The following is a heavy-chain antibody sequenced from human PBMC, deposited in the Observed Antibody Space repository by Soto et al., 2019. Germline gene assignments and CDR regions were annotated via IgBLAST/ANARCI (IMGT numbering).Heavy chain of an antibody. CDR2: ISSSGSTI. V-gene: IGHV3-11*01. CDR1: GFTFSDYY. J-gene: IGHJ5*01. Sequence: PGGSLRLSCAASGFTFSDYYMSWIRQAPGKGLEWVSYISSSGSTIYYADSVKGRFTISRDNAKNSLYLQMNSLRAEDTAVYYCARDLRCTNVVCYGKLDTSGHGTLVTVSS. D-gene: IGHD2-8*01. CDR3: ARDLRCTNVVCYGKLDT.